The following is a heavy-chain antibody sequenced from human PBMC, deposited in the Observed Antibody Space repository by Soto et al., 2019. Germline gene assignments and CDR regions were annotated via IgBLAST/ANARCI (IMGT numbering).Heavy chain of an antibody. CDR2: IKQDGSEK. V-gene: IGHV3-7*01. CDR3: ARELGYCSSTSCYAPYYYYYYMDV. D-gene: IGHD2-2*01. J-gene: IGHJ6*03. Sequence: PGGSLRLSCAASGFTFSSYWMSWVRQAPGKGLEWVANIKQDGSEKYYVDSVKGRFTISRDNAKNSLYLQMNSLRAEDTAVYYCARELGYCSSTSCYAPYYYYYYMDVWGKGTTVTVSS. CDR1: GFTFSSYW.